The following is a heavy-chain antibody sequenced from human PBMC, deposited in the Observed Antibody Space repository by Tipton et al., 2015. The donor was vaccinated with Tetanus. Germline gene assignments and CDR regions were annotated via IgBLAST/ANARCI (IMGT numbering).Heavy chain of an antibody. J-gene: IGHJ4*01. CDR2: VSSSGST. CDR1: GDSLRTGDRN. D-gene: IGHD3-3*01. V-gene: IGHV4-61*08. Sequence: TLSLTCTVSGDSLRTGDRNWSWIRQPPGKGLEWLAYVSSSGSTNSDYFLKSRITISRGTYPNQYFLKLSSVTPADTAVSFCARAXXDXSXKGPFD. CDR3: ARAXXDXSXKGPFD.